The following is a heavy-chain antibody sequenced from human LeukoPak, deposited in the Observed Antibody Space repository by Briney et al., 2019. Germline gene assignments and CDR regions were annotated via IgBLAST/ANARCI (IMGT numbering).Heavy chain of an antibody. CDR3: ATSLDDFWSGFDY. CDR1: SGSISSYY. D-gene: IGHD3-3*01. CDR2: IYYSGST. Sequence: SETLSLTCTVSSGSISSYYWSWIRQPPGKGLEWIGYIYYSGSTNYNPSLKSRVTISVDTSKNQFSLKLSSVTAADTAVYYCATSLDDFWSGFDYWGQGTLVTVSS. J-gene: IGHJ4*02. V-gene: IGHV4-59*08.